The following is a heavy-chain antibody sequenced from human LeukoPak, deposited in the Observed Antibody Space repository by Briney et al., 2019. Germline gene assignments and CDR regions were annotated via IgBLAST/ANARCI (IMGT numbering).Heavy chain of an antibody. CDR1: GFTFSSYW. J-gene: IGHJ4*02. Sequence: GGSLRLSCAASGFTFSSYWMSWVRQAPGKGLEWVANIKQDGSEKYYVDSVKGRFTISRDKAKNSLYLQMNSLRAEDTAVYYCARVRERYFDWLPPDYWGQGTLVTVSS. V-gene: IGHV3-7*03. D-gene: IGHD3-9*01. CDR2: IKQDGSEK. CDR3: ARVRERYFDWLPPDY.